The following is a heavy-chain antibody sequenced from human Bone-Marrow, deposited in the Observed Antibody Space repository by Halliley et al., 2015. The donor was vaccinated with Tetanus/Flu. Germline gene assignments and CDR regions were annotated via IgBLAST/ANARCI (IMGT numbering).Heavy chain of an antibody. Sequence: QLVQSGAEVKKPGESLRISCQASGYTFISKWITWVRQMPGKGLEWMGRIDPSDSYTNYSPSFQGHVTISVDKSISTAYLQWSSLKASDTAMYYCARKSGYCSGTSCCGHFGMDVWGQGTTVTVSS. D-gene: IGHD2-2*01. CDR3: ARKSGYCSGTSCCGHFGMDV. J-gene: IGHJ6*02. CDR2: IDPSDSYT. CDR1: GYTFISKW. V-gene: IGHV5-10-1*01.